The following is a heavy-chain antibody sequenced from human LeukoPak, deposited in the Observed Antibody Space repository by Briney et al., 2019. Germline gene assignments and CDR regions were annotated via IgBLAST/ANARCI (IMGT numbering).Heavy chain of an antibody. V-gene: IGHV1-8*01. CDR3: ARAVPMVRGVIIRRPNTNWFDP. Sequence: ASVKVSCKASGYTFTSYDINWVRQATGQGLEWMGWMNPNSGNTGYAQKFQGRVTMTRNTSISTAYMELSGLRSEDTAVYYCARAVPMVRGVIIRRPNTNWFDPWGQGTLVAVSS. J-gene: IGHJ5*02. CDR1: GYTFTSYD. CDR2: MNPNSGNT. D-gene: IGHD3-10*01.